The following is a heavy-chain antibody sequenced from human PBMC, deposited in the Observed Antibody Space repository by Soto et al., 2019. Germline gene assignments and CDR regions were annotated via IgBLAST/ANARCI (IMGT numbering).Heavy chain of an antibody. CDR3: APHVSCSGGSCQYDAFAI. J-gene: IGHJ3*02. Sequence: EVQVLESGGGLVQPGGSLRLSCEGSGFTVSSHAMTWIRQAPGKGPEWVSTVTAYGSTYYADSVKGRFAMSRDTSENTLYLQMNSLGAEDTAAYYCAPHVSCSGGSCQYDAFAIRGQGTMVTVSS. CDR2: VTAYGST. D-gene: IGHD2-15*01. V-gene: IGHV3-23*01. CDR1: GFTVSSHA.